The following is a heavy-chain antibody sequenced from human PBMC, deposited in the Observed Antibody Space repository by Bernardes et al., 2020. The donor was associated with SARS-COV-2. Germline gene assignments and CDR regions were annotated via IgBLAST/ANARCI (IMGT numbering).Heavy chain of an antibody. V-gene: IGHV4-59*01. CDR3: ARGFDY. CDR2: LYYTGST. CDR1: GGSISAYY. J-gene: IGHJ4*02. Sequence: SDTLSLTCTVSGGSISAYYWSWFLQPPGKGLEWIGYLYYTGSTNYNPSLQSRVTISVDTSKNQFSLKLSSVTAADTAVYYCARGFDYWGQGILVTVSS.